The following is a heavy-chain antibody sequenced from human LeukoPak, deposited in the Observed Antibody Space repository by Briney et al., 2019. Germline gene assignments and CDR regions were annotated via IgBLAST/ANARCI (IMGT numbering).Heavy chain of an antibody. J-gene: IGHJ4*02. D-gene: IGHD4-17*01. Sequence: GGSLRLSCAASGFTFNNYAMNWVRQAPGKGLEWVSSISGGGETTYYADSAKGRFTISRDNSQNTLYLQMNSLRAEDTAVYYCARDYADYVGYFFFDYWGQGTLVTISS. V-gene: IGHV3-23*01. CDR2: ISGGGETT. CDR1: GFTFNNYA. CDR3: ARDYADYVGYFFFDY.